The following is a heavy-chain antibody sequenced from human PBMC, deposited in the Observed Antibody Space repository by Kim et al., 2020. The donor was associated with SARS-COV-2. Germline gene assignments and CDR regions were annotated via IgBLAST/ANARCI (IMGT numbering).Heavy chain of an antibody. CDR2: IYYSGTT. Sequence: SENLSLTCTVSGGSINSYYWSWIRQPPGKGLEWIGYIYYSGTTNYNPSFKSRVTISVDTSKNQFSLKLSSVTVADTAVYYCARHLGRGYDYWGQGTLVTV. CDR1: GGSINSYY. D-gene: IGHD1-26*01. CDR3: ARHLGRGYDY. J-gene: IGHJ4*02. V-gene: IGHV4-59*08.